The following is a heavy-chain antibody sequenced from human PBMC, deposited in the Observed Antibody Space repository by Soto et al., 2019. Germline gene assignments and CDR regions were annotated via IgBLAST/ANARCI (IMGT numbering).Heavy chain of an antibody. CDR1: GGSISSGGYS. CDR2: ISNIGFT. V-gene: IGHV4-61*08. Sequence: SETLSLTCAVSGGSISSGGYSWSWIRLSPGKGLEWIGYISNIGFTRYNPSLKSRVSISVDTSKNQFSLKLTSVTAADTAVYYCTTQGFGGIHGLVDVWGQGTTVTVSS. J-gene: IGHJ6*02. CDR3: TTQGFGGIHGLVDV. D-gene: IGHD3-10*01.